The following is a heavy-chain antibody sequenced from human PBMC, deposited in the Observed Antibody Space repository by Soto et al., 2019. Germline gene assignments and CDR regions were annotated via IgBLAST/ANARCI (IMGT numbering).Heavy chain of an antibody. V-gene: IGHV1-3*01. D-gene: IGHD5-18*01. CDR1: GYTFTSYA. Sequence: ASVKVSCKXSGYTFTSYAMHWVRQAPGQRLEWMGWINAGNGNTKYSQKFQGRVTITRDTSASTAYMELSSLRSEDTAVYYCAREGSRGIQLCQYWGQGTLVTAPQ. CDR3: AREGSRGIQLCQY. CDR2: INAGNGNT. J-gene: IGHJ4*02.